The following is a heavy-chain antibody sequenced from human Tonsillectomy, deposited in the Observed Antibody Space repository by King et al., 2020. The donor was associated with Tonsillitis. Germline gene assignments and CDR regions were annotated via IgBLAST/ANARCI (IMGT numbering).Heavy chain of an antibody. CDR2: IYYSGST. CDR1: GGSISSYY. D-gene: IGHD3-3*01. Sequence: VQLQESGPGLVKPSETLSLTCTVSGGSISSYYWSWIRQPPGKGLEWIGYIYYSGSTNYNPSLKSRVTISVDTSKNQFSLKLSSVTAADTAVYYCARLLRFLEDGYFYYWGQGTLVTVSS. V-gene: IGHV4-59*08. J-gene: IGHJ4*02. CDR3: ARLLRFLEDGYFYY.